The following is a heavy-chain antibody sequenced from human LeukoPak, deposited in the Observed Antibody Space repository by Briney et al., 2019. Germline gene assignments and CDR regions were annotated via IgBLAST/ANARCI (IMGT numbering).Heavy chain of an antibody. J-gene: IGHJ4*02. CDR3: AKSASGSYYPPDY. D-gene: IGHD1-26*01. Sequence: GGSLRLSCAASGFTFSSYAMSWVRQAPGKGLECVSAISGSGGSTYYADSVKGRLTISRDNSKNTLYLQMNGLRAEDTAVYYCAKSASGSYYPPDYWGQGTLVTVSS. CDR1: GFTFSSYA. CDR2: ISGSGGST. V-gene: IGHV3-23*01.